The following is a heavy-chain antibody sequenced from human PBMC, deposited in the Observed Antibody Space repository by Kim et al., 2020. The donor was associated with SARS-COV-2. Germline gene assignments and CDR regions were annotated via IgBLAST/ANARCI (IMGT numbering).Heavy chain of an antibody. Sequence: YEADSVKGRFTISRDKFKDTLYLQMDSLRADDTAVYYCAKGLATRWFAFEYWGQGALVTVS. V-gene: IGHV3-23*01. CDR3: AKGLATRWFAFEY. D-gene: IGHD3-10*01. J-gene: IGHJ4*02.